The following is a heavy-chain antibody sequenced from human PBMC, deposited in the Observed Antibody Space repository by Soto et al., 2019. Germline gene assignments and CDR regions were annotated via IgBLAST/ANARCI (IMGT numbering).Heavy chain of an antibody. CDR1: ADSINGDGHS. V-gene: IGHV4-30-2*01. Sequence: SETLSLTCTVSADSINGDGHSWSWIRQPPGEALEWIGYINQTGTTQYNPSLSSRVSISADRSKNQFSLHLTSVTAADTAVYYCARAVFCTDGFCFPNWLNPWGQGILVTVSS. CDR2: INQTGTT. CDR3: ARAVFCTDGFCFPNWLNP. D-gene: IGHD2-8*01. J-gene: IGHJ5*02.